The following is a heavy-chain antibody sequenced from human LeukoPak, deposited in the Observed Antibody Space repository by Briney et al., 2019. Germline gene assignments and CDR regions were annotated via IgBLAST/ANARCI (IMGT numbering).Heavy chain of an antibody. V-gene: IGHV1-46*01. CDR2: INPSGGGT. CDR3: ARDSLTVTKAAGYYFDY. J-gene: IGHJ4*02. D-gene: IGHD4-17*01. CDR1: EYTFTSYY. Sequence: ASVKISCKASEYTFTSYYMHWVRQTPGQGLEWMGVINPSGGGTSYAQKFRGRLTMTRDMSTTTVYMELNSLRSEDTAVYYCARDSLTVTKAAGYYFDYWGQGTLVTVSS.